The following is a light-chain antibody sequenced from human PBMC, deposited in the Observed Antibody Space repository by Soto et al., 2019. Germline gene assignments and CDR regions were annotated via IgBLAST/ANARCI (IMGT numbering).Light chain of an antibody. V-gene: IGKV1-5*03. CDR1: QNIYNY. J-gene: IGKJ3*01. CDR3: HQYSVTSS. Sequence: DIQMTQSPSTLSASVGDRVTITCRASQNIYNYLAWYQQKPGKAPKPLIYKASTLESGVPSRFSGSGSGKESTLTISSLQPDDFATYYCHQYSVTSSFGPGTKVDVK. CDR2: KAS.